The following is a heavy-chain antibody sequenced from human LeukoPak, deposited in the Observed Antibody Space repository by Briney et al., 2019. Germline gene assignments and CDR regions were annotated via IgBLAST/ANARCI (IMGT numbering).Heavy chain of an antibody. V-gene: IGHV4-59*12. Sequence: PSETLSLTCTVSGGSISSYYWSWIRQPPGKGLEWIGYIYYSGSTNYNPSLKSRVTISVDTSKNQFSLKLSSVTAADTAVYYCARTVTHYWYFDLWGRGTLVTVSS. J-gene: IGHJ2*01. CDR1: GGSISSYY. D-gene: IGHD4-17*01. CDR3: ARTVTHYWYFDL. CDR2: IYYSGST.